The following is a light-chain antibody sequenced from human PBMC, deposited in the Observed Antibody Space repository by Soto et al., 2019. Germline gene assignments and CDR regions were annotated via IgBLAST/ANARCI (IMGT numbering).Light chain of an antibody. CDR1: SSNIGAGYD. CDR2: GNS. V-gene: IGLV1-40*01. J-gene: IGLJ2*01. Sequence: QSVLTQPPSVSGAPGQRGTISCTGSSSNIGAGYDVHWYQQLPGTAPKLLIYGNSNRPSGVPDRFSGSKSGTSASLAITKLQAEDEADYYCQSYDSSLSVVFGGGTKLTVL. CDR3: QSYDSSLSVV.